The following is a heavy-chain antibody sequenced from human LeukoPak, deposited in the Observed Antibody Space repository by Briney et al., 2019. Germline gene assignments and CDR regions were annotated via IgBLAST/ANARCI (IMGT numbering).Heavy chain of an antibody. CDR1: GFTFSDYY. CDR3: ARWGQQLAYWYFDL. D-gene: IGHD6-13*01. J-gene: IGHJ2*01. CDR2: INVGGSTM. Sequence: GSLRLSCVASGFTFSDYYMSWIRQAPGKGLEWVSYINVGGSTMFYGDSVKGRFTVSRDDAKNSLYLQMNSLRAEDTAIYYCARWGQQLAYWYFDLWGRGTLVTVSS. V-gene: IGHV3-11*04.